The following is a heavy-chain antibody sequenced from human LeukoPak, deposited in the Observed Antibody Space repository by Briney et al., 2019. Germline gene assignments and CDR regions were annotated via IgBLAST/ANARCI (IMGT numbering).Heavy chain of an antibody. V-gene: IGHV4-59*01. CDR2: IYYSGST. D-gene: IGHD4-23*01. Sequence: SETLSLTCTVFGGSISSYYWSWIRQPPGKGPEWIGYIYYSGSTNYNPSLKSRVTISVDTSKNQFSLKLSSVTAADTAVYYCARDDYGGYFDYWGQGTLVTVSS. CDR1: GGSISSYY. CDR3: ARDDYGGYFDY. J-gene: IGHJ4*02.